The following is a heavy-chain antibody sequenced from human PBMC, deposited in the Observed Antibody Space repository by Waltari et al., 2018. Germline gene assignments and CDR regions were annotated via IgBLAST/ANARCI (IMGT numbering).Heavy chain of an antibody. Sequence: EVQLVESGGGLVKPGGSLILSCAASGFTFSSYSMIWIRQAQRKGLEWVSSISSSSSYIYYADSVKGRFTISRDNAKNSLFLQMNSLRAEDTAVYYCARAPGGGGSYYYGMDVWGQGTTVTVSS. CDR2: ISSSSSYI. J-gene: IGHJ6*02. D-gene: IGHD6-25*01. CDR3: ARAPGGGGSYYYGMDV. V-gene: IGHV3-21*01. CDR1: GFTFSSYS.